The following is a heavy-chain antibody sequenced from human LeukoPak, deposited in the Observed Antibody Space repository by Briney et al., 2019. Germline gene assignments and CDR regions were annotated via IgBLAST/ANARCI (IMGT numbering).Heavy chain of an antibody. Sequence: GASVTVSFKATGYTFTDYYMHWVRQPPGQGLEWMGWINPNSGGTNYAQKFQGRVTMTRDTSISTAYMEPSRLRSDDTAVYYCARVIPFAGSGSYYNGYYYYYMDVWGKGTTVTISS. CDR3: ARVIPFAGSGSYYNGYYYYYMDV. D-gene: IGHD3-10*01. CDR1: GYTFTDYY. V-gene: IGHV1-2*02. J-gene: IGHJ6*03. CDR2: INPNSGGT.